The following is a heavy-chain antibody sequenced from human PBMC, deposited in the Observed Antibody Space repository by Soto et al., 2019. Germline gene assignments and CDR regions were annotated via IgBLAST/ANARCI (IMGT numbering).Heavy chain of an antibody. CDR3: ARGGDRWKGYFES. V-gene: IGHV4-30-4*08. D-gene: IGHD3-16*01. J-gene: IGHJ4*02. CDR1: VCSISGDYY. CDR2: IYYSGSS. Sequence: PSSTXSLTGSFAVCSISGDYYLIWIRQSPEKVLDWIGYIYYSGSSYSNPALQSRLSMSLETSKNQFSLKLRSVTAADTAVYYCARGGDRWKGYFESWGQGALVNVYS.